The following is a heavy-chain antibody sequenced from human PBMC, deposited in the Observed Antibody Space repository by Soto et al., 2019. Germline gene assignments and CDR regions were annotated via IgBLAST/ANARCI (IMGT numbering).Heavy chain of an antibody. CDR2: ISGSGGST. J-gene: IGHJ5*02. V-gene: IGHV3-23*01. CDR1: GFTFSSYA. CDR3: AVSGTGFVIFGWFDP. Sequence: EVQLLESGGGLVQPGGSLRLSCAASGFTFSSYAMSWVRQAPGKGLEWVSAISGSGGSTYYADSVKGRFTISRDNSKNTLYLQMNSLRAEDTAVYYCAVSGTGFVIFGWFDPWGQGTLVTVSS. D-gene: IGHD2-15*01.